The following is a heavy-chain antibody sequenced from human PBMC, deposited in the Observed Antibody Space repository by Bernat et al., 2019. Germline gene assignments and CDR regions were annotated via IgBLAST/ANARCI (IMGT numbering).Heavy chain of an antibody. V-gene: IGHV3-74*01. D-gene: IGHD4-17*01. J-gene: IGHJ4*02. CDR1: GFTFSTYW. CDR3: STYGNGEFDY. Sequence: EVQLVESGGGLVQPGGSLRLSCAASGFTFSTYWMHWVRQAPGKGLVWVSRINSDESITSYADSVKGRFTISRDNAKNTLYLQMNSLRADDTAIYYCSTYGNGEFDYWGQGTLVTVSS. CDR2: INSDESIT.